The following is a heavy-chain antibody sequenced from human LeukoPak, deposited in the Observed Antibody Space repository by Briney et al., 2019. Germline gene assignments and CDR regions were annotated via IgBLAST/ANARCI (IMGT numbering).Heavy chain of an antibody. CDR3: ARDPSGTTRDY. J-gene: IGHJ4*02. D-gene: IGHD1-26*01. CDR1: GYTLTGYY. CDR2: INPNSGGT. Sequence: EASVNVTFKASGYTLTGYYMHWVRQAPGQGLEWMGWINPNSGGTNYAQKFQGRVTMTRDTSISTAYMELSRLRSDDTAVYYCARDPSGTTRDYWGQGTLVTVSS. V-gene: IGHV1-2*02.